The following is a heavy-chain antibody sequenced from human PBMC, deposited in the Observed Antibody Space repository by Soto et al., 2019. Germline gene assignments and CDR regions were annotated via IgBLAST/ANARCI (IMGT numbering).Heavy chain of an antibody. Sequence: QVQLVQSGPEVKKPGASVKVSCKGSGYTFSSYGVTWVRQAPGQGLERLWWVSAYNRNTDYAQKFEDRATMTIDTSTNTAYLELRGLTPDDTAVYYCARERRWEPLLYWGQGTL. CDR1: GYTFSSYG. D-gene: IGHD1-26*01. CDR2: VSAYNRNT. V-gene: IGHV1-18*01. J-gene: IGHJ1*01. CDR3: ARERRWEPLLY.